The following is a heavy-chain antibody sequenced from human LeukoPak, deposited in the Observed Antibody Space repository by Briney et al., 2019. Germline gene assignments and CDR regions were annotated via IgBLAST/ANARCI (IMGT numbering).Heavy chain of an antibody. J-gene: IGHJ4*02. CDR3: AXSXYVXGSYWFFFDY. D-gene: IGHD3-16*01. CDR1: GYTFTGYY. CDR2: INPNSGGT. Sequence: EXSVKVXXKASGYTFTGYYMHWVRQAPGQGLEWMGWINPNSGGTNYAQRFQGRVTMTRDTSISTAYMELSRLRSDDTAVYYCAXSXYVXGSYWFFFDYWGQGTLVTVSS. V-gene: IGHV1-2*02.